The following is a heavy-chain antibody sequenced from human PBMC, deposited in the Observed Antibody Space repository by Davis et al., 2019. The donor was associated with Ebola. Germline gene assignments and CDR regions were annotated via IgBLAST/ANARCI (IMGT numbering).Heavy chain of an antibody. D-gene: IGHD1-26*01. CDR1: AFTFSTNY. CDR3: AKHYSGSYCQDS. CDR2: FPGSGGGP. V-gene: IGHV3-23*01. Sequence: GESLKISCAASAFTFSTNYMSWVRQAPGKGLAWVSTFPGSGGGPSYADSVKGRFTFSRDNSQSTLYLHMNSLRVEDTAIYYCAKHYSGSYCQDSWGQGTLVTVSS. J-gene: IGHJ4*02.